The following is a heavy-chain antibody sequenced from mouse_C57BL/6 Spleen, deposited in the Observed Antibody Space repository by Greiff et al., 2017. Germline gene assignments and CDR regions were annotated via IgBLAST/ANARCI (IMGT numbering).Heavy chain of an antibody. CDR1: GYSFTGYY. D-gene: IGHD1-1*01. Sequence: VQLQQSGPELVKPGASVKISCKASGYSFTGYYMNWVKQSPEKSLEWIGEINPSTGGTTYNQKFKAKATLTVDKSSSTAYMQLKSLTSEDSAVDDCARSGCYGSSYLLDYWGQGTTRTVSS. CDR2: INPSTGGT. V-gene: IGHV1-42*01. CDR3: ARSGCYGSSYLLDY. J-gene: IGHJ2*01.